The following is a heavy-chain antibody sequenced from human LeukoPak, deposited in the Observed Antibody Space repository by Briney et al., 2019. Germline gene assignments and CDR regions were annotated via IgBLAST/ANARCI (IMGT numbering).Heavy chain of an antibody. D-gene: IGHD1-26*01. CDR3: ANHGNSGSYHRYYYYMDV. Sequence: GGSLRLSCAASGFTFSSYAMSWVRQAPGKGLEWVSAISGSGGSTYYADSVKGRFTISRDNSKNTLYLQMNSLRAEDTAVYYCANHGNSGSYHRYYYYMDVWGKGTTVTVSS. V-gene: IGHV3-23*01. CDR2: ISGSGGST. J-gene: IGHJ6*03. CDR1: GFTFSSYA.